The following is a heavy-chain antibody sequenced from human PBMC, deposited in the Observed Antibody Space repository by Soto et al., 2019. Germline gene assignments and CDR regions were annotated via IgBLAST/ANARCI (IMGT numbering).Heavy chain of an antibody. D-gene: IGHD2-2*01. J-gene: IGHJ6*02. CDR1: GYTFTSYY. CDR3: ARESIYCSSTSCHSMYYYYGMDV. V-gene: IGHV1-46*01. CDR2: INPSGGST. Sequence: PSVKVSCKASGYTFTSYYMHWVRQAPGQGLEWMGIINPSGGSTSYAQKFQGRVTMTRDTSTSTVYMELSSLRSEDTAVYYCARESIYCSSTSCHSMYYYYGMDVWGQGTTVTVS.